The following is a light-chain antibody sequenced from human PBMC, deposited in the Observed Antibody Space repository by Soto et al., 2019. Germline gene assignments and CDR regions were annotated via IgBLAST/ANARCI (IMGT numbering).Light chain of an antibody. CDR3: QQSNNWPPLT. CDR1: QSVAGN. CDR2: GVS. V-gene: IGKV3-15*01. Sequence: VMTQSLAALSVSHRETATLSCRASQSVAGNLAWYQQKPGQPPRLLIYGVSTRATGVPARFSGSGSETDFSLTISSLQIEDFALYYCQQSNNWPPLTFGGGTKVDI. J-gene: IGKJ4*01.